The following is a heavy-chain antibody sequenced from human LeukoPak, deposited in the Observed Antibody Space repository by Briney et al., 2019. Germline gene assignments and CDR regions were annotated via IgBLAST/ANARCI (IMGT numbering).Heavy chain of an antibody. CDR3: ARGDCSSTICYSPMDV. J-gene: IGHJ6*03. Sequence: PSETLSLTCSVSGGSISGGSYYWGWIRQSLGKGLEWIGSIYRSGSTNYNPSLKSRVTISVDTSKNQFSLKVSSVTAADTAVYYCARGDCSSTICYSPMDVWGKGTTVTVSS. CDR2: IYRSGST. V-gene: IGHV4-39*07. CDR1: GGSISGGSYY. D-gene: IGHD2-2*01.